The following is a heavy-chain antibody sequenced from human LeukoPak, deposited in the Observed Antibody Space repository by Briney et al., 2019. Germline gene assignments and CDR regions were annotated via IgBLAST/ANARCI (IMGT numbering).Heavy chain of an antibody. D-gene: IGHD6-25*01. CDR1: GFTFTNFA. CDR2: ITGDGAT. V-gene: IGHV3-23*01. CDR3: AKGAAAGLVDWFDP. J-gene: IGHJ5*02. Sequence: GGSLRLSCAVSGFTFTNFAMMWVRQAPGKGLQWVSSITGDGATYYADSVRGRFMLSRDTSKNTLYQQMNSLTAEDTALYYCAKGAAAGLVDWFDPWGQGTLVTVSS.